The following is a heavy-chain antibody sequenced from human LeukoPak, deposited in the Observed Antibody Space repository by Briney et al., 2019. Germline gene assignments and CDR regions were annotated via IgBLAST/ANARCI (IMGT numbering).Heavy chain of an antibody. J-gene: IGHJ4*02. CDR3: ARRAVAGYYFDY. Sequence: GGSLRLSCAASGFTFSDYYMSWVRQAPGKGLEWVSYISSSGSTIYYADSVKGRFTISRDNAKNSLYLQMNSLRAEDTAVYYCARRAVAGYYFDYWGQGTLVTVSS. CDR2: ISSSGSTI. V-gene: IGHV3-11*01. CDR1: GFTFSDYY. D-gene: IGHD6-19*01.